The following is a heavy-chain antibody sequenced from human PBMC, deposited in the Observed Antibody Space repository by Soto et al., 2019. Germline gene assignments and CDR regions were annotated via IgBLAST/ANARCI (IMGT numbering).Heavy chain of an antibody. CDR1: GFTFSSYW. D-gene: IGHD3-9*01. J-gene: IGHJ4*02. CDR2: INSDGSST. V-gene: IGHV3-74*01. CDR3: ARQWTNYDILTGYFQYYFDY. Sequence: EVQLVESGGGLVQPGGSLRLSCAASGFTFSSYWMHWVRQAPGKGLVWVSRINSDGSSTSYADSVKGRFTISRENAKNTLYLQMNSLRAEDTSVYYCARQWTNYDILTGYFQYYFDYWGQGTLVTVSS.